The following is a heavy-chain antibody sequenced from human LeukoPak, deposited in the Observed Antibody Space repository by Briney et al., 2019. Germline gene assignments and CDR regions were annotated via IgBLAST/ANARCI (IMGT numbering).Heavy chain of an antibody. J-gene: IGHJ3*02. V-gene: IGHV4-59*01. CDR1: GGSISGYY. D-gene: IGHD2-15*01. Sequence: SETLSLTCTVSGGSISGYYWSWIRQPPGKGLEWVGYISYSGSTNYNPSLKSRVTISVDTSKNQFSLKLSSVTAADTAIYYCARRDVVMVAATRGLDAFDIWGQGTMVTVSS. CDR3: ARRDVVMVAATRGLDAFDI. CDR2: ISYSGST.